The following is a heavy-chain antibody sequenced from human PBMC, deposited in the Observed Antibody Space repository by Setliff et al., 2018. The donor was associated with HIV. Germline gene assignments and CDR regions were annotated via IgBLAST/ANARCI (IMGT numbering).Heavy chain of an antibody. CDR2: IEHDGSKK. CDR1: GFTFSTYG. Sequence: GGSLRLSCAVSGFTFSTYGMHWVRQAPGKGLEWVTFIEHDGSKKFYADSVKGRFTISRDNSKNTLYLQMNSLRAEDTAVYYCAKDLVYYDSSGDLDYWGQGTLVTSPQ. D-gene: IGHD3-22*01. V-gene: IGHV3-30*02. CDR3: AKDLVYYDSSGDLDY. J-gene: IGHJ4*02.